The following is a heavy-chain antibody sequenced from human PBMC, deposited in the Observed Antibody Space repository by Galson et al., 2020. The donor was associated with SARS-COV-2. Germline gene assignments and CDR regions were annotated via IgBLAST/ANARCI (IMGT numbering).Heavy chain of an antibody. Sequence: QLGESLKISCAASGFTFSSYGMHWVRQAPGKGLEWVAVIWYDGSNKYYADSVKGRFTISRDNSKNTLYLQMNSLRAEDTAVYYCARDMGWNWEGDYWGQGTLVTVSS. V-gene: IGHV3-33*01. CDR1: GFTFSSYG. D-gene: IGHD1-7*01. CDR2: IWYDGSNK. CDR3: ARDMGWNWEGDY. J-gene: IGHJ4*02.